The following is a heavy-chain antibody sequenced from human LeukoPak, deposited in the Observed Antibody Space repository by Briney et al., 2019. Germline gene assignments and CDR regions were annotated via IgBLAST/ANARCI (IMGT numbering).Heavy chain of an antibody. CDR1: GFTVSSNY. J-gene: IGHJ4*02. Sequence: GGSLRLSCAASGFTVSSNYMSWVRQAPGKGLEWVSVIYSGGSTYCADSVKGRFTISRDNSKNTLYLQMNSLRAEDTAVYYCARDAGVAGTGDYWGQGTLVTVSS. CDR3: ARDAGVAGTGDY. CDR2: IYSGGST. D-gene: IGHD6-19*01. V-gene: IGHV3-53*01.